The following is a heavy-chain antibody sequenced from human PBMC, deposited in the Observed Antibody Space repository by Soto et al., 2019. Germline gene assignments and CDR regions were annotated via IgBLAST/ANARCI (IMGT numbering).Heavy chain of an antibody. J-gene: IGHJ4*02. Sequence: GASVKVSCKASGGTFSSYAISWVRQAPGQGPEWMGGIIPIFGTANYAQKFQGRVTITADDSTSTAYMELSSLRSEDTAVYYCARAGRGSLLTVTTQFDYWGQETLVTVSS. CDR3: ARAGRGSLLTVTTQFDY. D-gene: IGHD4-17*01. CDR1: GGTFSSYA. CDR2: IIPIFGTA. V-gene: IGHV1-69*13.